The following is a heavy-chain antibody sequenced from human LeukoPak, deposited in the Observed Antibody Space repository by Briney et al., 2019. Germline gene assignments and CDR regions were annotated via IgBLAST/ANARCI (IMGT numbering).Heavy chain of an antibody. CDR3: ARDEWELLPFDY. Sequence: GGSLRLSCAVSGLTFSSSWMDWVRQASGKGLEWVAVISYDGSNKYYADSVKGRFTISRDNSKNTLYLQMNSLRAEDTAVYYCARDEWELLPFDYWGQGTLVTVSS. CDR2: ISYDGSNK. CDR1: GLTFSSSW. D-gene: IGHD1-26*01. V-gene: IGHV3-30-3*01. J-gene: IGHJ4*02.